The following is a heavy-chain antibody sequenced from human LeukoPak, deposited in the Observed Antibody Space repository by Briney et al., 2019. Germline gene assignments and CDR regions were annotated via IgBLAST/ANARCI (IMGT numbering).Heavy chain of an antibody. CDR1: GGSISPYY. D-gene: IGHD2-15*01. Sequence: SETLSLTCTVSGGSISPYYWSWIRQPPGKGLEWIGYIYYSGSTKYNPSLKCRVSISVETSKNQFSLKLSSVTAADTAVYYCARGFCSGGSCYSAIFDYWGQGTLVTVSS. J-gene: IGHJ4*02. CDR3: ARGFCSGGSCYSAIFDY. CDR2: IYYSGST. V-gene: IGHV4-59*01.